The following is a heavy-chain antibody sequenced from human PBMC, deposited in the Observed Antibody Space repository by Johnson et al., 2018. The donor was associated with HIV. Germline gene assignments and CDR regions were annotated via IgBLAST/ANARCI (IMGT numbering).Heavy chain of an antibody. D-gene: IGHD6-13*01. Sequence: QVQLVESGGGVVQPGRSLRLSCVASGFTFSDYAVHWVRQAPGKGLEWVAVISYDAKNKYYADSVKGRFTISRDNSKNTLYLQMNSLRAEDTAVYYCARDGTSRGGAFDIWGQGTMVTVSS. CDR3: ARDGTSRGGAFDI. CDR2: ISYDAKNK. CDR1: GFTFSDYA. J-gene: IGHJ3*02. V-gene: IGHV3-30*04.